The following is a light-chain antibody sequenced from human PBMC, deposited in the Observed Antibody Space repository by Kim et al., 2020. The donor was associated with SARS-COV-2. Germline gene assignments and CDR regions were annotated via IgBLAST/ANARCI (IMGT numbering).Light chain of an antibody. J-gene: IGKJ5*01. CDR2: DAS. Sequence: AALSLSPGERAPLSCRASQSVATYLAWYQQNPGQAPRLLIYDASKRATGIPARFRGSGSGTDFTLTIGTLEPEDSVVYYCQQRGNFGQGTRLEIK. V-gene: IGKV3-11*01. CDR1: QSVATY. CDR3: QQRGN.